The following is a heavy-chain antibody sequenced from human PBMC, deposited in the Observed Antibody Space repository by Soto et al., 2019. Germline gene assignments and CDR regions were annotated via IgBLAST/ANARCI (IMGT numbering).Heavy chain of an antibody. V-gene: IGHV2-5*02. D-gene: IGHD3-10*01. Sequence: QITLKESGPALVKPTQTLTLTCTFSGFSLSTSGEAVGWIRQPPGEALEWLALIYWDDDNRYNATLKTRLTTTKDTSKNQVVLTLTNMEPVDTATYYCAHYVSASPAGWFDPWGQGILVTVSS. CDR2: IYWDDDN. CDR3: AHYVSASPAGWFDP. J-gene: IGHJ5*02. CDR1: GFSLSTSGEA.